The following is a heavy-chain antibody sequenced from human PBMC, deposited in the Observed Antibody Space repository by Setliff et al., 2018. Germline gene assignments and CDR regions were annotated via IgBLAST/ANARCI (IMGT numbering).Heavy chain of an antibody. V-gene: IGHV1-18*01. CDR1: GYTFNDYG. CDR3: SRLVRFCIRTSCQRLSGGEF. D-gene: IGHD2-2*01. J-gene: IGHJ4*02. Sequence: ASVKVSCKTSGYTFNDYGITWVRQVPGQGLEWMGWITSATGKTYSAEKFQDRVTLTTDTSTSTAYLELRSLGSDDTAVYYCSRLVRFCIRTSCQRLSGGEFWGQGTLVTVSS. CDR2: ITSATGKT.